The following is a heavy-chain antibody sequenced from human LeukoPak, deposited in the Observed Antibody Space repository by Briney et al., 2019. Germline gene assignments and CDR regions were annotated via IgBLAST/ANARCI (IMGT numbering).Heavy chain of an antibody. J-gene: IGHJ4*02. Sequence: GGSLRLSCAASGFSFSNYWMHWVRHAPGKGLVWVSYINGDGSRIGLADSVKGRFTISRDNAENTLYLQMNSLRAEDTAVYYCARSAAGYDYRGQGTLVTVSS. CDR2: INGDGSRI. V-gene: IGHV3-74*01. D-gene: IGHD6-13*01. CDR1: GFSFSNYW. CDR3: ARSAAGYDY.